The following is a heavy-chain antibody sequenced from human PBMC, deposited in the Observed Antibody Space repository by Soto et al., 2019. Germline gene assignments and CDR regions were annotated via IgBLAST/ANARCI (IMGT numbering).Heavy chain of an antibody. J-gene: IGHJ5*02. V-gene: IGHV3-30-3*01. CDR3: ARGGGYTAMALFAP. D-gene: IGHD5-18*01. Sequence: QVQLVESGGGVVQPGRSLRLTCVATGFTFSNYAMHWVRQAPGKGLEWVAVISYEGSNKYYADSVKGRFTISRDNSKNTLYLQLNSLRAEDTAVFYCARGGGYTAMALFAPWGQGTLVTVSS. CDR1: GFTFSNYA. CDR2: ISYEGSNK.